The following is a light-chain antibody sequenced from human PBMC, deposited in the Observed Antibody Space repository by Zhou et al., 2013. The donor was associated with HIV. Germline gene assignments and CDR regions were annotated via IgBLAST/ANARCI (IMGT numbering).Light chain of an antibody. Sequence: DIQLTQSPSSLSVSIEDRVTITCRASQDISNSLAWYQQKPGEAPNFLMYAASRLESGVPSRFSGSGSGTDYTLTISSLQPEDFAIYYCQQYYSDPPTFGGGTKVEIK. V-gene: IGKV1-NL1*01. J-gene: IGKJ4*01. CDR3: QQYYSDPPT. CDR2: AAS. CDR1: QDISNS.